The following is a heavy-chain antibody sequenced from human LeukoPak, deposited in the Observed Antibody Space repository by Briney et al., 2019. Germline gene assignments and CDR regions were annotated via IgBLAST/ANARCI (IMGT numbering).Heavy chain of an antibody. D-gene: IGHD6-13*01. V-gene: IGHV4-34*01. Sequence: SETLSLTCAVYGGSVSGYYWSWIRQSPGKGLEWIGEITHSGDINYSPSFNSRVTISADTSKNQFSLRLSSLTAADTAVYYCARAFCTYRRCWNWFDPWGPGTPVTVSS. CDR1: GGSVSGYY. J-gene: IGHJ5*02. CDR2: ITHSGDI. CDR3: ARAFCTYRRCWNWFDP.